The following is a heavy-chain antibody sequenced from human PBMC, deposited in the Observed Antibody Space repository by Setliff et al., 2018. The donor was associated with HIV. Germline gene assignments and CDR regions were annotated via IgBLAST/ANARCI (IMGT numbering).Heavy chain of an antibody. J-gene: IGHJ5*02. V-gene: IGHV7-4-1*02. CDR3: ARDPYPNYDFWSGSLIRGWFDP. CDR2: INTNTGNP. D-gene: IGHD3-3*01. Sequence: ASVKVSCKASGYTFTSYAMNWVRQAPGQGLEWMGWINTNTGNPTYAQGFTGRFVLSLGTSVSTAYLQISSLKAEDTAVYYCARDPYPNYDFWSGSLIRGWFDPWGQGTLVTVSS. CDR1: GYTFTSYA.